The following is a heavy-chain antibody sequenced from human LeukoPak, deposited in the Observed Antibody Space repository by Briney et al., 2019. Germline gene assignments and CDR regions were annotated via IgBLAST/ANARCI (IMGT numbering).Heavy chain of an antibody. D-gene: IGHD6-19*01. V-gene: IGHV1-2*02. J-gene: IGHJ4*02. CDR1: RYTFTGYY. CDR3: ARSAVAGYYFDY. CDR2: INPNSGGT. Sequence: ASVKVSCKASRYTFTGYYMHWVRQAPGQGLEWMGWINPNSGGTNYAQKFQGRVTMTRDTSISTAYMELSRLRSDDTAVYYCARSAVAGYYFDYWGQGTLVTVSS.